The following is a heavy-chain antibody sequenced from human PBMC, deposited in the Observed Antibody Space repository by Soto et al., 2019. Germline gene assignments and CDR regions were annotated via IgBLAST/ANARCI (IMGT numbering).Heavy chain of an antibody. V-gene: IGHV3-74*01. J-gene: IGHJ6*03. CDR3: ARVGMMRSSGLGYYSYYYYLDV. Sequence: EVQLVESGGGLVQPGGSLRLSCAASGFTFSSYWMHWVRQAPGKGLVWVSRINSDGSSTSYADSVKGRFTISRDNAKNTLYLQMNSLRAEDTAVYYCARVGMMRSSGLGYYSYYYYLDVWGKGTTVTVSS. CDR1: GFTFSSYW. D-gene: IGHD6-6*01. CDR2: INSDGSST.